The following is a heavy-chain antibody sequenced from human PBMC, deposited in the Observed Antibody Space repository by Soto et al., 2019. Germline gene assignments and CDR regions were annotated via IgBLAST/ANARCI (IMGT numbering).Heavy chain of an antibody. J-gene: IGHJ6*02. CDR1: GYTFTGDY. CDR2: INPNSGGT. D-gene: IGHD3-9*01. CDR3: AREAAYYDILTGYSNYYSGMDV. V-gene: IGHV1-2*02. Sequence: ASVNGACKASGYTFTGDYMHWVRQAPVQGLEWMGWINPNSGGTKYAQKFQGRVTMTRDTSISTAYMELSRLRSDDTAVYYCAREAAYYDILTGYSNYYSGMDVWGQGTTVTVSS.